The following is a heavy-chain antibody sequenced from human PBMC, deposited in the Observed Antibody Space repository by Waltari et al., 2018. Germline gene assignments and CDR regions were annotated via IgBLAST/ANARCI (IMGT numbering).Heavy chain of an antibody. D-gene: IGHD7-27*01. J-gene: IGHJ3*02. CDR1: GYTFTGYY. V-gene: IGHV1-2*02. Sequence: QVQLVQSGAEVKKPGDSVKVSCKASGYTFTGYYMPCVRQAPGQGLEWMGWINPNSGGTNYAQKFRGRVTMTRDTSISTAYMELSRLRSDDTAVYYCARVRLGMRDAFDIWGQGTMVTVSS. CDR3: ARVRLGMRDAFDI. CDR2: INPNSGGT.